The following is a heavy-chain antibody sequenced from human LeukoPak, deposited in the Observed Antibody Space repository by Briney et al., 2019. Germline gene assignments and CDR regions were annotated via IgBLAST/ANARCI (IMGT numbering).Heavy chain of an antibody. V-gene: IGHV4-59*01. CDR3: ARDATGYSYIDY. Sequence: SETLSLTCTVSGGSISSYYWSWIRQPPGKGLEWIGYIYYSGSTNYNPSLKSRVTISVDTSKNQFSLKLSSVTAADTAVYYCARDATGYSYIDYWGQGTLVTVSS. CDR1: GGSISSYY. CDR2: IYYSGST. J-gene: IGHJ4*02. D-gene: IGHD5-18*01.